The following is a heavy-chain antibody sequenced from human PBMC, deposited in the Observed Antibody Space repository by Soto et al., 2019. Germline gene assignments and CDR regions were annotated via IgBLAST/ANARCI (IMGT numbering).Heavy chain of an antibody. CDR3: ARDYDSSGYYYDAFDI. J-gene: IGHJ3*02. CDR2: IYYSGST. Sequence: KQSQTLSLTCTFSGGSISSYYWSWIRQPPGKGLEWIGYIYYSGSTNYNPSLKSRVTISVDTSKNQFSLKLSSVTAADTAVYYCARDYDSSGYYYDAFDIWGQGTMVTVSS. CDR1: GGSISSYY. V-gene: IGHV4-59*01. D-gene: IGHD3-22*01.